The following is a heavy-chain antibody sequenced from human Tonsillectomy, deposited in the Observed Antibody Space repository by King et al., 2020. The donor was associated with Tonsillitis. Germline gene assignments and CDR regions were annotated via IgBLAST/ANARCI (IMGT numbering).Heavy chain of an antibody. Sequence: VQLVESGGGVVQPGRSLRLACAASEFTFSNYAMYWVRQAPGKGLEWVAVISYDGTIKYYADSVQGRFTISRDNSKNILYLQMNSLTAEDTAVYYCATGGSSGYYDYWGQGTLVTVSS. D-gene: IGHD3-22*01. CDR1: EFTFSNYA. CDR2: ISYDGTIK. V-gene: IGHV3-30-3*01. J-gene: IGHJ4*02. CDR3: ATGGSSGYYDY.